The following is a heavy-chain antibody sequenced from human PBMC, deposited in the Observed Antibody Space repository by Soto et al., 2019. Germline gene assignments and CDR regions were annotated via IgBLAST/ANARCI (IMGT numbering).Heavy chain of an antibody. CDR2: ISGSGTST. Sequence: GGSLRLSCAASGFTFSNYVMSWLRQAPGKGLEWVSTISGSGTSTYYSDSVKGRFTISRDNSKNTLYLQMNSLRAEDTAVYYCAKDLCAYSSGSCYFGNWGQGTLVTVSS. J-gene: IGHJ4*02. D-gene: IGHD6-19*01. V-gene: IGHV3-23*01. CDR3: AKDLCAYSSGSCYFGN. CDR1: GFTFSNYV.